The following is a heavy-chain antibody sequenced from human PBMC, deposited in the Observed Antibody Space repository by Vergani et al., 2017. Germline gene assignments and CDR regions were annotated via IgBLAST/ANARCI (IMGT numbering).Heavy chain of an antibody. CDR1: GGSISSYY. V-gene: IGHV4-59*13. J-gene: IGHJ4*02. Sequence: QVQLQESGPGLVKPSETLSLTCTVSGGSISSYYWSWIRQPPGKGLEWIGFIYYRGSTNYNPSLKSLVTISVDTSKNQFALKLSSVTAADTAVYYCARDIYDFWSGIFDYWGQGTLVTVSS. CDR3: ARDIYDFWSGIFDY. D-gene: IGHD3-3*01. CDR2: IYYRGST.